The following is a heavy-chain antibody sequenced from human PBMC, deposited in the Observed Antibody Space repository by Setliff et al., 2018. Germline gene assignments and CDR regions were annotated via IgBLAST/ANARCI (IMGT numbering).Heavy chain of an antibody. Sequence: KTSETLSLTCTVSGASMSTSNYFWAWIRQPPGKGLEWIGYIHYSGNTNYNPSLKSRVTISFNTSKNQISLNLSSVTPADTAVYFCARGCSSGSCYPHDVFAIWGQGTMVTVSS. J-gene: IGHJ3*02. CDR1: GASMSTSNYF. D-gene: IGHD2-15*01. CDR2: IHYSGNT. V-gene: IGHV4-61*05. CDR3: ARGCSSGSCYPHDVFAI.